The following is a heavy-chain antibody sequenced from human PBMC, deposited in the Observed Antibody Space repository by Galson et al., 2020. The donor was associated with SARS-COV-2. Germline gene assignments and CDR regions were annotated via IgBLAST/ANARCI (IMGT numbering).Heavy chain of an antibody. V-gene: IGHV3-30*02. CDR2: IRYDGSNK. CDR1: GFTFSSYG. J-gene: IGHJ1*01. CDR3: AKEAEAATLPPPEYFQH. D-gene: IGHD2-15*01. Sequence: GGSLRLSCAASGFTFSSYGMHWVRQAPGTGLEWVAFIRYDGSNKYYADSVKGRFTISRDNSKNTLYLQMNSLRAEDTAVYCCAKEAEAATLPPPEYFQHWGQGTLVTVSA.